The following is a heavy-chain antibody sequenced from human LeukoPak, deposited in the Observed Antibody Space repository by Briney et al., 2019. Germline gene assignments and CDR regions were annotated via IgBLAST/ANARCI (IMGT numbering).Heavy chain of an antibody. J-gene: IGHJ6*04. D-gene: IGHD5-18*01. CDR2: IDPSDSYT. CDR1: GYSFTSYW. Sequence: GESLRISCKGSGYSFTSYWISWVRQMPGKGLEWMGRIDPSDSYTNYSPSFQGHVTISADKSISTAYLQWSSLKASDTAVYYCATVDTAMVTRDSYYYGMDVWGKGTTVTVSS. CDR3: ATVDTAMVTRDSYYYGMDV. V-gene: IGHV5-10-1*01.